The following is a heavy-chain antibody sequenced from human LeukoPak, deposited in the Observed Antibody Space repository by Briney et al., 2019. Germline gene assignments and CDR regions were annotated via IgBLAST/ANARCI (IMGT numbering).Heavy chain of an antibody. J-gene: IGHJ3*02. Sequence: TGGSLRLSCAVSGFTFSAYAMSWVRQAPGKGLEWVSAMSGSGGMTYYADSVKGRFSISRDNSKNTLHLQMNSLRAEDTAVYYCAKSYSGNYNDAFGIWGQGTMVAVSS. D-gene: IGHD1-26*01. CDR1: GFTFSAYA. CDR3: AKSYSGNYNDAFGI. CDR2: MSGSGGMT. V-gene: IGHV3-23*01.